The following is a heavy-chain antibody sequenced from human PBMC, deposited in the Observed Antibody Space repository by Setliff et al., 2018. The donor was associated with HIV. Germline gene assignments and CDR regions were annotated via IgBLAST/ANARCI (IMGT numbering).Heavy chain of an antibody. J-gene: IGHJ4*02. V-gene: IGHV1-2*02. CDR1: GFTFTGYY. CDR2: INPNNGDT. CDR3: ASPYENNSGPDY. D-gene: IGHD7-27*01. Sequence: GASVKVSCKPSGFTFTGYYLHWVRQAPGQGLEWMGWINPNNGDTNYEQRFQGRVTMTRDTSITTVYTVLNRLTPGDTAVYYCASPYENNSGPDYWGQGTPVTVSS.